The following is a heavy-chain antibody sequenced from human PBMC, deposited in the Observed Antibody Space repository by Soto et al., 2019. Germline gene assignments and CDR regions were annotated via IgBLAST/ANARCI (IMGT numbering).Heavy chain of an antibody. V-gene: IGHV1-18*04. CDR3: ARDDLWFGELLPSNYFYCMDV. J-gene: IGHJ6*02. D-gene: IGHD3-10*01. CDR1: GYTFTSYG. CDR2: ISAYNGNT. Sequence: ASVKVSCKASGYTFTSYGISWVRQAPGQGLEWMGWISAYNGNTNYAQKLQGRVTMTTDTSTSTAYMELRSLRSDDTAVYYCARDDLWFGELLPSNYFYCMDVWGQGTMVTVSS.